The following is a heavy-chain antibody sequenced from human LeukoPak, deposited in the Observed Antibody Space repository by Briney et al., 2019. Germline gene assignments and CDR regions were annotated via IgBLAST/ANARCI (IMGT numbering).Heavy chain of an antibody. Sequence: PGGSLRLSCAASGFTFSSYAMHWVRQAPGKGLEWVAVISYDGSNKYYADSVKGRFTISRDNSKNTLYLQMNSLRAEDTAVYYCARGAEVVAATLFDYWGQGTLVTVSS. V-gene: IGHV3-30-3*01. CDR3: ARGAEVVAATLFDY. CDR2: ISYDGSNK. D-gene: IGHD2-15*01. CDR1: GFTFSSYA. J-gene: IGHJ4*02.